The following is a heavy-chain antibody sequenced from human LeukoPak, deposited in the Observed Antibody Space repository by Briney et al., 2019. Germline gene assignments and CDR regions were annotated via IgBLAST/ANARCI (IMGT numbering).Heavy chain of an antibody. D-gene: IGHD3-3*01. Sequence: SETLSLTCAVYGGSFSGYYWSWIRQPPGKGLEWIGEINHSGSTNYNPSLKSRVTISVDTSKNQFSLKLSSVTAADTAVYYCARGRKIFGVVIMVDPWGQGTLATVSS. CDR1: GGSFSGYY. J-gene: IGHJ5*02. CDR2: INHSGST. CDR3: ARGRKIFGVVIMVDP. V-gene: IGHV4-34*01.